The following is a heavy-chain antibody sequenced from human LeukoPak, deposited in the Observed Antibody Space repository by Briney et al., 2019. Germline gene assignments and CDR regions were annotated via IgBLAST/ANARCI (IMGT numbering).Heavy chain of an antibody. Sequence: PGGSLRLSCAASGFTFSSYGMHWVRQAPGKGLEWVAFIRYDGSNKYYADSVKGRFTISRDNSKNSLYLQMNSLRAEDTAVYYCAREIMYYYDSSGYYYRNTGPIDYWGQGTLVTVSS. CDR1: GFTFSSYG. J-gene: IGHJ4*02. V-gene: IGHV3-30*02. D-gene: IGHD3-22*01. CDR2: IRYDGSNK. CDR3: AREIMYYYDSSGYYYRNTGPIDY.